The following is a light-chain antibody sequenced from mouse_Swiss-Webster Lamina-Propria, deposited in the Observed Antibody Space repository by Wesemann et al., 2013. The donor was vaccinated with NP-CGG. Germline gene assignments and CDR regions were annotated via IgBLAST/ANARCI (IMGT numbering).Light chain of an antibody. J-gene: IGKJ4*01. CDR3: LQYDNLLFT. CDR2: YTS. V-gene: IGKV19-93*01. CDR1: QDINQV. Sequence: DIQMTQSPSSLSASLGGKVTITCKASQDINQVYSLVPTQAWKGPRLLIHYTSTLQPGIPSRFSGSGSGRDYSFSISNLEPEDIATYYCLQYDNLLFTFGSGTKLEIK.